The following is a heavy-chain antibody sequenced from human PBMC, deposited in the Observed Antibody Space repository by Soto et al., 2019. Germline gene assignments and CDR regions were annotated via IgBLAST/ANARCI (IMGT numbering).Heavy chain of an antibody. J-gene: IGHJ4*02. Sequence: SETLSLTCAVYGGSFSGYYWSWIRQPPGKGLEWIGEINHSGSTNYNPSLKSRVTISVDTSKNQFSLKLSSVTAADTAVYYCARIGVSSGHESPDFDSWGQGTLVTVSS. CDR1: GGSFSGYY. V-gene: IGHV4-34*01. CDR3: ARIGVSSGHESPDFDS. CDR2: INHSGST. D-gene: IGHD3-16*01.